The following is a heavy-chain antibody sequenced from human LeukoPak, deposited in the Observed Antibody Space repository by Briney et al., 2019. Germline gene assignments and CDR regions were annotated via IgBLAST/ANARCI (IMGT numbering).Heavy chain of an antibody. Sequence: SVKVSCKASGGTFSSYAISWVRKAPGQGLEWMGRIIPIFGTANYAQKFQGRVTITTDESTSTAYMELSSLRSEDTAVYYCASDPGYSYGYGWFDPWGQGTLVTVSS. CDR3: ASDPGYSYGYGWFDP. CDR2: IIPIFGTA. D-gene: IGHD5-18*01. J-gene: IGHJ5*02. V-gene: IGHV1-69*05. CDR1: GGTFSSYA.